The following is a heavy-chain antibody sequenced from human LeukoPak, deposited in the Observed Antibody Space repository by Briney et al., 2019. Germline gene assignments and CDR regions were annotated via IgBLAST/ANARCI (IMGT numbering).Heavy chain of an antibody. CDR3: ARARSGCLDY. CDR1: GDGVSSNSAA. D-gene: IGHD6-19*01. Sequence: SQTLSLTCAMSGDGVSSNSAACNWIRQSPSRCLEWVGSTFYRSKWYNDYAVSVKSRIPIKPDTSKNQFSLQMNSVPPQDTAVYHCARARSGCLDYWGQGTLVPVSS. CDR2: TFYRSKWYN. J-gene: IGHJ4*02. V-gene: IGHV6-1*01.